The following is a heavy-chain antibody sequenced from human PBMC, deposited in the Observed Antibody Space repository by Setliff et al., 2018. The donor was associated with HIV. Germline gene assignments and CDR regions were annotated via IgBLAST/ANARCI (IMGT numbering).Heavy chain of an antibody. CDR2: INRSGST. V-gene: IGHV4-4*07. CDR3: AREDYNWNDLRWFDP. Sequence: PSETLSLTCTVSGISISSYYWSWIRQPAGKGLEWIGRINRSGSTKYNPSLKSRVTMSVDTSKNYVSLKLNSVTAADTAVYYCAREDYNWNDLRWFDPWGQGTLVTVS. J-gene: IGHJ5*02. D-gene: IGHD1-1*01. CDR1: GISISSYY.